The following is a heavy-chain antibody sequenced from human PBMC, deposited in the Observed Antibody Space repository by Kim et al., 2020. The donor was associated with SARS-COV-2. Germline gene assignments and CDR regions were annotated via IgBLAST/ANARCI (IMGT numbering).Heavy chain of an antibody. D-gene: IGHD3-16*02. CDR1: GDSLSSDY. CDR2: IYTSGRT. V-gene: IGHV4-4*07. Sequence: SETRSLTCTVSGDSLSSDYWSWNRQPAGKGLEWIGRIYTSGRTNYNPSLQSRVTMSVDMSKNQFSLKLSSVTAADTAVYYCASALGHWGQGTLVTVSS. J-gene: IGHJ4*02. CDR3: ASALGH.